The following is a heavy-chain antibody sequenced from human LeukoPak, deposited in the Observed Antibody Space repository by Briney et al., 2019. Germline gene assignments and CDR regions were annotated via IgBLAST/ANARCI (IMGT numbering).Heavy chain of an antibody. CDR2: IYSGGST. Sequence: GGSLRLSCAASGFTVSSNYMNWVRQAPGKGLEWVSVIYSGGSTYFADSVKGRFTISRDNSKNTLYLQMNSLRAEDTAVYYCARVTYGSGTYGAFDYWGQGTLVTVSS. V-gene: IGHV3-53*01. CDR3: ARVTYGSGTYGAFDY. D-gene: IGHD3-10*01. J-gene: IGHJ4*02. CDR1: GFTVSSNY.